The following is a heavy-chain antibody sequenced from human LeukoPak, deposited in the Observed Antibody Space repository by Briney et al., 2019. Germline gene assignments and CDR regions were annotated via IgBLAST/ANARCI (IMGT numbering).Heavy chain of an antibody. Sequence: SVKVSCKASGGTFSSYAISWVRQAPGQGLEWMGGMIPIFGTANYAQKFQGRVTITADESTSTAYMELSSLRSEDTAVYYCARSRNIVVVPAAMSAFDIWGQGTMVTVSS. J-gene: IGHJ3*02. V-gene: IGHV1-69*13. CDR2: MIPIFGTA. CDR1: GGTFSSYA. CDR3: ARSRNIVVVPAAMSAFDI. D-gene: IGHD2-2*01.